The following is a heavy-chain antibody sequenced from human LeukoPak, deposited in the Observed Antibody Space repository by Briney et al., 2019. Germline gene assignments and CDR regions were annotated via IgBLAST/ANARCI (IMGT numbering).Heavy chain of an antibody. CDR1: GFTFSNYW. CDR2: INSDGSST. Sequence: GGSLRLSCAASGFTFSNYWMHWVRQVPGKGLVWVSRINSDGSSTSYADFVKGRFTISRDNAKNTLYLQMNSLRAEDTAVYYCASPVEYVSYYYDSSGYLNWGQGTLVTVSS. D-gene: IGHD3-22*01. J-gene: IGHJ4*02. V-gene: IGHV3-74*01. CDR3: ASPVEYVSYYYDSSGYLN.